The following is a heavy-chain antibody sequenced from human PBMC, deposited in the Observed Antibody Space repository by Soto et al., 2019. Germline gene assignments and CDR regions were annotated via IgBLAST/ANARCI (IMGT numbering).Heavy chain of an antibody. CDR3: ARLRKYCTNGVCCGYFDY. Sequence: GESLKISCKGSGYSFTSYWIGWVRQMPGKGLEWMGIIYPGDSDTRYSPPFQGQVTISADKSISTAYLQWSSLKASDTAMYYCARLRKYCTNGVCCGYFDYWGQGTLVTVSS. V-gene: IGHV5-51*01. CDR1: GYSFTSYW. D-gene: IGHD2-8*01. J-gene: IGHJ4*02. CDR2: IYPGDSDT.